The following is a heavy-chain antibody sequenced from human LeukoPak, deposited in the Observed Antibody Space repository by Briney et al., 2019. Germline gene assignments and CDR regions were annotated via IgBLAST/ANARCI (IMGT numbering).Heavy chain of an antibody. CDR3: ARDSSGWYIPDY. CDR2: IYYSGST. D-gene: IGHD6-19*01. J-gene: IGHJ4*02. V-gene: IGHV4-59*12. Sequence: SETLSLTCTVSGGSISSYYWSWIRQPPGKGLEWIGYIYYSGSTNYNPSLKSRVTISVDTSKNQFSLKLRSVTAADTAVCYCARDSSGWYIPDYWGQGTLVTVSS. CDR1: GGSISSYY.